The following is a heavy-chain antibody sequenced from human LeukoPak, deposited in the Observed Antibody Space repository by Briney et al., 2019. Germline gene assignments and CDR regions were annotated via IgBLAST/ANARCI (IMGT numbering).Heavy chain of an antibody. D-gene: IGHD6-6*01. J-gene: IGHJ6*03. CDR3: ARDGPFGSSSDDYCYYMDV. V-gene: IGHV4-4*07. Sequence: PSETLSLTCTVSGVSISSYYWSWIRQPAGKGLEWIGRIYTSGSTNYNPSLKSRVTMSVDTSKNQFSLKLSSVTAADTAVYYCARDGPFGSSSDDYCYYMDVWGKGTTVTVSS. CDR2: IYTSGST. CDR1: GVSISSYY.